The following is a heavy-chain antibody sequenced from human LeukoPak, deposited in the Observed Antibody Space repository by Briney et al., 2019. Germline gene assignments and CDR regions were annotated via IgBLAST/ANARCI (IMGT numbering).Heavy chain of an antibody. CDR2: INHSGST. J-gene: IGHJ6*03. CDR1: GGSLSGYY. CDR3: ARLAYSSSWPHYYYYMDV. Sequence: PSETLSLTCAVSGGSLSGYYWTWIRQPPGKGLEWIGEINHSGSTNYNPSLKSRVTISVDTSKNQFSLKLSSVTAADTAVYYCARLAYSSSWPHYYYYMDVWGKGTTVTISS. V-gene: IGHV4-34*01. D-gene: IGHD6-13*01.